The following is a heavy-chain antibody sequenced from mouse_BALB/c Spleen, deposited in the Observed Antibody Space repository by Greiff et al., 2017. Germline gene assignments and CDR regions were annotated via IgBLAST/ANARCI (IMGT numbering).Heavy chain of an antibody. CDR1: GYTFTSYW. D-gene: IGHD5-1*01. V-gene: IGHV1-7*01. CDR2: INPSTGYT. J-gene: IGHJ4*01. Sequence: QVQLQQSGAELAKPGASVKMSCKASGYTFTSYWMHWVKQRPGQGLEWIGYINPSTGYTEYNQKFKDKATLTADKSSSTAYMQLSSLTSEDSAVYYCAREGGTSYAMDYWGQGTSVTVSS. CDR3: AREGGTSYAMDY.